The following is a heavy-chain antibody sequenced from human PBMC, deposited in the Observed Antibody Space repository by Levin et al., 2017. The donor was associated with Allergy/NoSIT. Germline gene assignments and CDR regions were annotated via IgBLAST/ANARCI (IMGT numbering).Heavy chain of an antibody. V-gene: IGHV4-39*01. CDR3: ASRNIYWANWFDP. CDR2: IYYSGST. Sequence: SETLSLTCTVSGGSISSSSYYWGWIRQPPGKGLEWIGSIYYSGSTYYNPSLKSRVTISVDTSKNQFSLKLSSVTAADTAVYYCASRNIYWANWFDPWGQGTLVTVSS. J-gene: IGHJ5*02. CDR1: GGSISSSSYY. D-gene: IGHD2/OR15-2a*01.